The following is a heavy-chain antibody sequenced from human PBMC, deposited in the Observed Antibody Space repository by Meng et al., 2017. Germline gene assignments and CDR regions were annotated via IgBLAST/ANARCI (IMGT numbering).Heavy chain of an antibody. CDR2: INHSGST. CDR3: ARGVVGFYNWFDP. J-gene: IGHJ5*02. CDR1: GGSFSGYY. D-gene: IGHD2-15*01. V-gene: IGHV4-34*01. Sequence: SETLSLTCAVYGGSFSGYYWSWIRQPPGKGLEWIGEINHSGSTNYNPSLKSRVTISVDTSKNQSPLKLSSVTAADTVVYYCARGVVGFYNWFDPWGQGTLVTVSS.